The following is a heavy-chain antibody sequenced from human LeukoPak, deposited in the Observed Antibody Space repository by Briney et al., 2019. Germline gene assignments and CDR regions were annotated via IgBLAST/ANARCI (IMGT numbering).Heavy chain of an antibody. J-gene: IGHJ5*02. CDR3: ARHIASIFGVLKP. CDR2: ISYSVST. Sequence: SQCLSLTCTVSDASISSSSYWWAWIRQPLGKGLESIGSISYSVSTYYNSSLKSRVTISVDTSKNQFSLKLSSVTAADTAVYYCARHIASIFGVLKPWGQGTLVTVSS. D-gene: IGHD3-3*01. V-gene: IGHV4-39*01. CDR1: DASISSSSYW.